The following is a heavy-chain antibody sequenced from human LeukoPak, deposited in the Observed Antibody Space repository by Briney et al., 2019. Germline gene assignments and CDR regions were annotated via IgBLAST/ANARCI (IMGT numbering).Heavy chain of an antibody. CDR3: AVGGVYLRGGAEAFDI. J-gene: IGHJ3*02. CDR2: IYHSGST. V-gene: IGHV4-4*02. Sequence: KSSETLSLTCAVSGGSISSSNWWSWVRQPPGKGLEWIGEIYHSGSTNYNPSLKSRVTISVDKSKNQFSLKLSSVTAADTAVYYSAVGGVYLRGGAEAFDIWGQGTMVTVSS. CDR1: GGSISSSNW. D-gene: IGHD3-10*01.